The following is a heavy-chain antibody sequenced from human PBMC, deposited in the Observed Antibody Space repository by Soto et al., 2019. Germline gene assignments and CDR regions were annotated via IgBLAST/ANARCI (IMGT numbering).Heavy chain of an antibody. CDR1: GFTFSSYA. CDR3: VKDQDYAVPHFDY. V-gene: IGHV3-64D*06. D-gene: IGHD4-17*01. Sequence: VGSLRLSCSASGFTFSSYAMHWVRQAPGRGLEYVSAISSNGGSTYYADSVKGRFTISRDNSKNTLYLQMSSLRAEDTAVYYCVKDQDYAVPHFDYWGQGTLVTGSS. J-gene: IGHJ4*02. CDR2: ISSNGGST.